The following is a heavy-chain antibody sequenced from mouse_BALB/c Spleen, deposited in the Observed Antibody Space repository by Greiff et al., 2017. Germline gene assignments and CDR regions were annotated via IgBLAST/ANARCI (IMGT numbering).Heavy chain of an antibody. CDR2: ISYDGSN. J-gene: IGHJ2*01. Sequence: VQLKQSGPGLVKPSQSLSLTCSVTGYSITSGYYWNWIRQFPGNKLEWMGYISYDGSNNYNPSLKNRISITRDTSKNQFFLKLNSVTTEDTATYYCARYYGPYYFDYWGQGTTLTVSS. CDR3: ARYYGPYYFDY. D-gene: IGHD1-1*02. CDR1: GYSITSGYY. V-gene: IGHV3-6*02.